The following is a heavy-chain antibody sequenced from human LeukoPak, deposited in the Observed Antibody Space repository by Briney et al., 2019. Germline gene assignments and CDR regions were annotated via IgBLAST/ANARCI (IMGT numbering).Heavy chain of an antibody. V-gene: IGHV3-74*01. J-gene: IGHJ6*02. CDR1: GFNFKNYW. CDR2: IINDGSST. CDR3: ARGGGLDV. D-gene: IGHD3-16*01. Sequence: GGSLRLSCAASGFNFKNYWMHWVRQAPGKGLEWVSRIINDGSSTTYADSVKGRFTISRDNAKDTLYLQMSNLRAEDTAVYFCARGGGLDVWGQGATVTVSS.